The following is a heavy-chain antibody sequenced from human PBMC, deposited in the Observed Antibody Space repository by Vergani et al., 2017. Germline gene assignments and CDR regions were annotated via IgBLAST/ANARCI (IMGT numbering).Heavy chain of an antibody. V-gene: IGHV1-8*03. Sequence: QVQLVQSGAEVKKPGASVKVSCKASGYTFTSYDINWVRQATGQGLEWMGWMNPNSGNTGYAQKFQGRVTITRNTSISTAYMELSSLRSEDTAVYYCARKYYDSSGDYYNWFDPWSQGTLVTVSS. CDR1: GYTFTSYD. CDR2: MNPNSGNT. D-gene: IGHD3-22*01. CDR3: ARKYYDSSGDYYNWFDP. J-gene: IGHJ5*02.